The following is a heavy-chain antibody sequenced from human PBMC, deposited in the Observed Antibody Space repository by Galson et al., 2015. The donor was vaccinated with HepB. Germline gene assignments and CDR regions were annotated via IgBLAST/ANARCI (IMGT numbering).Heavy chain of an antibody. CDR3: ARDYKDYYDSSGYARAFDI. Sequence: SVKVSCKVSGYTFTSYGVSWMRQAPGQGLEWMGWISTYNGNTKYAQKVQGRVTVTTDTSTSTAYMELRSLRSDDTAVYYCARDYKDYYDSSGYARAFDIWGQGTMVTVSS. V-gene: IGHV1-18*04. D-gene: IGHD3-22*01. CDR1: GYTFTSYG. J-gene: IGHJ3*02. CDR2: ISTYNGNT.